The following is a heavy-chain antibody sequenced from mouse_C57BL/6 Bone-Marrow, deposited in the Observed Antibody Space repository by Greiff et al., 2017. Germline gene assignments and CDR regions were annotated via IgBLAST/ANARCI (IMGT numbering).Heavy chain of an antibody. CDR3: ARGEDGYYPLAY. CDR2: IYPGDGDT. D-gene: IGHD2-3*01. Sequence: QVHVKQSGPELVKPGASVKISCKASGYAFSSSWMNWVKQRPGKGLEWIGRIYPGDGDTNYNGKFKGKATLTADKSSSTAYMQLSSLTSEDSAVYFCARGEDGYYPLAYWGQGTLVTVSA. CDR1: GYAFSSSW. J-gene: IGHJ3*01. V-gene: IGHV1-82*01.